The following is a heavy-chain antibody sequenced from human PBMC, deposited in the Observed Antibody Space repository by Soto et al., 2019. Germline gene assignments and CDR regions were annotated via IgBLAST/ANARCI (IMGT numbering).Heavy chain of an antibody. CDR3: ARGWGYDSSAYYYAY. J-gene: IGHJ4*02. Sequence: QVQLVQSGAEVRKPGSSVKVSCKASGGTFSRHAISWVRQAPGQGLEWMGGIIPMFGTANHAQKFQGRVTIIADESTSTAYMELSSLRSEDTAIYYCARGWGYDSSAYYYAYWGQGTVVIVSS. D-gene: IGHD3-22*01. CDR1: GGTFSRHA. V-gene: IGHV1-69*01. CDR2: IIPMFGTA.